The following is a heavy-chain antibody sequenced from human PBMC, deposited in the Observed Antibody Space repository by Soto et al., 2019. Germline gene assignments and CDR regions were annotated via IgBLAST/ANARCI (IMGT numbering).Heavy chain of an antibody. V-gene: IGHV6-1*01. Sequence: SQTLSLTCVISGDSVSSNGACWNWIRQSPSRGLQWLGRIYYRSKWFHDYAASVESRMAINPDTSRNQFSLQLNYVTPEYTAVYYCARVHCSAGTCLDGLDFWGQGTTVTVSS. CDR2: IYYRSKWFH. D-gene: IGHD2-15*01. J-gene: IGHJ6*02. CDR3: ARVHCSAGTCLDGLDF. CDR1: GDSVSSNGAC.